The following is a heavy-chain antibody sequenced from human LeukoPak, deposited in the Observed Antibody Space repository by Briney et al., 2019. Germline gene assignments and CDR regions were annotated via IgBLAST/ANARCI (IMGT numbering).Heavy chain of an antibody. CDR3: VRHGYYDFWSGYHPDAFDI. Sequence: SETLSLTCTVSGGSTSSSSYYWGWIRQPPGKGLEWIGSIYYSGSTYYNPSLKSRVTISVDTSKNQFSLKLSSVTAADTAVYYCVRHGYYDFWSGYHPDAFDIWGQGTMVTVSS. J-gene: IGHJ3*02. CDR2: IYYSGST. CDR1: GGSTSSSSYY. V-gene: IGHV4-39*01. D-gene: IGHD3-3*01.